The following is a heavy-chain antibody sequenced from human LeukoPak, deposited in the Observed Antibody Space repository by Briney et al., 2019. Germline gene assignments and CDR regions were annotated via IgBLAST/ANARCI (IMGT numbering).Heavy chain of an antibody. Sequence: GGSLRLSCAASGFTFSDHFMDCVRQAPGKGVEWVGRIKNKANSYITQYAASMEGRFTISRDDSKNSLYLQMSSLKTEDTAMYYCASIRGTLGYWGQGTVVTVSS. CDR2: IKNKANSYIT. CDR1: GFTFSDHF. D-gene: IGHD1-26*01. J-gene: IGHJ4*02. V-gene: IGHV3-72*01. CDR3: ASIRGTLGY.